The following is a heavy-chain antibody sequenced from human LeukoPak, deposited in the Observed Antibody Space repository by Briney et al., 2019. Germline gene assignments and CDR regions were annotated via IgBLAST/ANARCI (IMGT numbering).Heavy chain of an antibody. J-gene: IGHJ4*02. V-gene: IGHV1-46*02. CDR3: ARDVMWYSGNGRKPLDY. Sequence: ALVKVSCKASGFTFNNHYIHWVRHAPGQGLEWVGIINPIDGSTSYAQKLQGRVTMTSDMSTSTVYMELTSLRSEDTALYYCARDVMWYSGNGRKPLDYWGRGTLVTVSS. CDR2: INPIDGST. D-gene: IGHD6-13*01. CDR1: GFTFNNHY.